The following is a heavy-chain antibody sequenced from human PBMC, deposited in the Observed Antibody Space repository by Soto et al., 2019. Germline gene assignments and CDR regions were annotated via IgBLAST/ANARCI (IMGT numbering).Heavy chain of an antibody. V-gene: IGHV3-30-3*01. J-gene: IGHJ4*02. D-gene: IGHD6-13*01. CDR1: GFTFSSYA. Sequence: QVQLVESGGGVVQPGRSLRLSCAASGFTFSSYAMHWVRQAPGKGLEWVAVISYDGSNKYYADSVKGRFTISRDNSKNTLYLQMNSLRAEDTAVYYCARDKGAAAGDYWGQGTLVTVSS. CDR2: ISYDGSNK. CDR3: ARDKGAAAGDY.